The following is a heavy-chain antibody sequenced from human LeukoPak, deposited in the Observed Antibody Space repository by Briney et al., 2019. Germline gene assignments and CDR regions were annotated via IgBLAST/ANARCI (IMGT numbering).Heavy chain of an antibody. J-gene: IGHJ4*02. CDR3: ARSFARDYDILTGYYIGDY. Sequence: AASVKVSCKASGYTFTSNGITWVRQAPGQGLEWMGWFSAYDGNTNSAQKLQGRLTMTTDTSTSTAYMELRSLRSDDTAVYYCARSFARDYDILTGYYIGDYWGQGTLITVSS. CDR1: GYTFTSNG. D-gene: IGHD3-9*01. V-gene: IGHV1-18*01. CDR2: FSAYDGNT.